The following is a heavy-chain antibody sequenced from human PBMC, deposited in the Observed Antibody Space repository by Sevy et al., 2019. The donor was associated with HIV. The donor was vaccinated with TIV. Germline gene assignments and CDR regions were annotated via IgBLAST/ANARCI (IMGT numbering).Heavy chain of an antibody. V-gene: IGHV1-18*01. CDR2: ISAYNGNT. J-gene: IGHJ6*02. CDR1: GYTFTSYG. CDR3: ARLVLWFGELLSRGMDV. Sequence: ASVKVSCKASGYTFTSYGISWVRQAPGQGLAWMGWISAYNGNTNYAQKLQGRVTMTTDTSTSTAYMELRSLRSDDTAVYYCARLVLWFGELLSRGMDVWGQGTTVTVSS. D-gene: IGHD3-10*01.